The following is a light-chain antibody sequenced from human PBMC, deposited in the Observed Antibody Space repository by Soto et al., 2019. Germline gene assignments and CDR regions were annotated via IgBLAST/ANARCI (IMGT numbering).Light chain of an antibody. CDR3: QQYNNWPT. Sequence: EIVLTQSPGTLSLSPGERATLSCRASQSLSGNYLAWYQQKPGQAPRLLIFGVSSRATGIPDRFSGSGSGTDFTLTISSLQSEDFAVYYCQQYNNWPTFGQGTRLEIK. CDR2: GVS. CDR1: QSLSGNY. J-gene: IGKJ5*01. V-gene: IGKV3-20*01.